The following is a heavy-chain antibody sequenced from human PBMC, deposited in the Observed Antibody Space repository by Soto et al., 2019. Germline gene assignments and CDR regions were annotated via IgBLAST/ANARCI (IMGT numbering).Heavy chain of an antibody. Sequence: GGSLRLSCAASGFTFGSYTMNWVRQAPGKGLEWVSCIGSSGRTMYYADSVKGRFTISRDSVKNSLYLQMNSLRAEDTAVYHCVILRGMLATLSAFDIWGQGTMVTVSS. V-gene: IGHV3-48*01. CDR1: GFTFGSYT. CDR2: IGSSGRTM. J-gene: IGHJ3*02. CDR3: VILRGMLATLSAFDI. D-gene: IGHD5-12*01.